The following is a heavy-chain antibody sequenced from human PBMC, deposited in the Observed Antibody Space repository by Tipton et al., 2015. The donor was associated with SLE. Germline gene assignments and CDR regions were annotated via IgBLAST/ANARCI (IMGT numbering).Heavy chain of an antibody. CDR3: AKERARSMITFGGAPGY. V-gene: IGHV3-23*01. CDR2: ISGSWCST. D-gene: IGHD3-16*01. J-gene: IGHJ4*02. CDR1: GFTFSSYA. Sequence: SLRLSCAASGFTFSSYAMSWVRQAPGKGLEWVSAISGSWCSTYYADSVKGRFTISRDNSKNTLYLQMNSLRAEDTAVYYCAKERARSMITFGGAPGYWGQGTLVTVSS.